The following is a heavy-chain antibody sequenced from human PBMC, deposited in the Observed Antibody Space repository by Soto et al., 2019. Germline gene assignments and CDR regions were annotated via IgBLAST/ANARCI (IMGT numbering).Heavy chain of an antibody. V-gene: IGHV3-23*01. J-gene: IGHJ4*02. D-gene: IGHD2-2*01. CDR1: GFTFRNYA. CDR2: ISGSGGTT. Sequence: EVQLLESGGGLVQPGGSLRLSCAASGFTFRNYAMSWARQAPGKGLEWVSAISGSGGTTHYADSVKGRFTISRDNSKNTLDLQMNSLRVEDTAVYYCAKDRSSTSCYAFDYWCQGSLVTVSS. CDR3: AKDRSSTSCYAFDY.